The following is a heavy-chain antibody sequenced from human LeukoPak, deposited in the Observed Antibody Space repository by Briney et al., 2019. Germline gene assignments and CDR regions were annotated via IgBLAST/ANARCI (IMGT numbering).Heavy chain of an antibody. CDR1: GYTFTGYY. D-gene: IGHD6-19*01. CDR2: INPNSGCT. J-gene: IGHJ4*01. V-gene: IGHV1-2*02. CDR3: ARDPDLEVAGSVMYVY. Sequence: ASVKVSCKASGYTFTGYYMHWVRQAPGQGLEWMGLINPNSGCTNYAQKFQGRVTMTRDTSISTAYMELSRRRSDDTAVYYCARDPDLEVAGSVMYVYWGQGTLVTVSS.